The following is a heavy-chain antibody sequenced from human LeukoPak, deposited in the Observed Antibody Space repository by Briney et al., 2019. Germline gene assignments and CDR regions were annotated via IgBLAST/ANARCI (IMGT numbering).Heavy chain of an antibody. CDR3: ARDLGFGELSYFDY. V-gene: IGHV3-53*01. CDR1: GFTVSSNY. Sequence: GSLRLSCAASGFTVSSNYMSWVRQAPGKGLEWVSVIYSGGSTYYADSVKGRFTISRDNAKNSLYLQMNSLRAEDTAVYYCARDLGFGELSYFDYWGQGTLVTVSS. J-gene: IGHJ4*02. D-gene: IGHD3-10*01. CDR2: IYSGGST.